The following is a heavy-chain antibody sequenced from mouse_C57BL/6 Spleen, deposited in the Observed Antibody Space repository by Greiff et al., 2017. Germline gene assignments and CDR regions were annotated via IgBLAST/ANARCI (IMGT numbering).Heavy chain of an antibody. V-gene: IGHV3-6*01. Sequence: EESGPGLVKPSQSLSLTCSVTGYSITSGYYWNWIRQFPGNKLEWMGYISYDGSNNYNPSLKNRISITRDTSKNQVFLKLNSVPTEDTATYYCAIHYGYDTEPDYWGQGTTLTVSS. CDR2: ISYDGSN. CDR3: AIHYGYDTEPDY. D-gene: IGHD2-2*01. J-gene: IGHJ2*01. CDR1: GYSITSGYY.